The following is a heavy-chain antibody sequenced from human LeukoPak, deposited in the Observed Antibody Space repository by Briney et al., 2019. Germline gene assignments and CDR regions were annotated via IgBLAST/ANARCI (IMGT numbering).Heavy chain of an antibody. V-gene: IGHV3-21*01. CDR3: ARDFVVVVAATPGY. D-gene: IGHD2-15*01. Sequence: GGSLRLSCAASGFTFSSYSMNWVRQAPGKGLEWVSSISSSSSYIYYADSVKGRFTISRDNAKNSLYLQMNSLGAEDTAVYYCARDFVVVVAATPGYWGQGTLVTVSS. CDR2: ISSSSSYI. CDR1: GFTFSSYS. J-gene: IGHJ4*02.